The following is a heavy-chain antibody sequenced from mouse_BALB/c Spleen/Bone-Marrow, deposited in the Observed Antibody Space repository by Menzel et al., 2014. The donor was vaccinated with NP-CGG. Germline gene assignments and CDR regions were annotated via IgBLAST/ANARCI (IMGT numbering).Heavy chain of an antibody. CDR2: IRLKSHNYAT. J-gene: IGHJ3*01. V-gene: IGHV6-6*02. CDR1: GFTFSNYW. Sequence: EVQRVESGGGLVQPGGSMKLSCIASGFTFSNYWMNWVRQSPEKGLDWVAEIRLKSHNYATHYAESVKGRFTISRDDSKSSVYLQMNTLRAEDTGIYFCTTGFAYWGQGTLVTVSA. CDR3: TTGFAY.